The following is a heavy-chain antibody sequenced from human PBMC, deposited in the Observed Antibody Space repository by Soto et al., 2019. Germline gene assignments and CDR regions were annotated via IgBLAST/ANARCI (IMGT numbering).Heavy chain of an antibody. J-gene: IGHJ5*01. CDR1: GDSVSSNSAA. CDR3: ARDASGTTSFLAS. Sequence: SQTLSLTCAISGDSVSSNSAAWNWIRQSPSRGLEWLGRTYYRSKWYNDYAVSVKSRITINPDTSKNTLFLQMNSLRVEDTAVYFCARDASGTTSFLASWGQGTLVTVSS. V-gene: IGHV6-1*01. D-gene: IGHD1-1*01. CDR2: TYYRSKWYN.